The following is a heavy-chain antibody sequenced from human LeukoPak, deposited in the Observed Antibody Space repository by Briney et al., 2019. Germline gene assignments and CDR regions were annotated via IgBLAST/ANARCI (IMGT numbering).Heavy chain of an antibody. D-gene: IGHD1-26*01. CDR3: AKSPIVGATFYFDY. CDR2: ISGSGTST. CDR1: GFTYNNYA. V-gene: IGHV3-23*01. Sequence: GGSLRLSCAASGFTYNNYAMSWVRQAPGKGLEWVSSISGSGTSTYYADSVKGRFTISRDNSKNTLYLQMNSLRAEDTAVYYCAKSPIVGATFYFDYWGQGTLVTVSS. J-gene: IGHJ4*02.